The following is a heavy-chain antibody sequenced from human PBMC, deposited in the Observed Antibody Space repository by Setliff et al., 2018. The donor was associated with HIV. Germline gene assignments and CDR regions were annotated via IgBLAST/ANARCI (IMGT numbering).Heavy chain of an antibody. Sequence: SATLSLTCAVYGGSLSDYYWSWIRQPPGKGLEWLGEIHSSGNTNYNTSLKSRVSMSVDKSKNQFSVKLTSVTAADTAVYYCARGHCSGTNCYGVDYYGMDVWGQGTTVTVSS. J-gene: IGHJ6*02. CDR1: GGSLSDYY. V-gene: IGHV4-34*01. CDR3: ARGHCSGTNCYGVDYYGMDV. D-gene: IGHD2-2*01. CDR2: IHSSGNT.